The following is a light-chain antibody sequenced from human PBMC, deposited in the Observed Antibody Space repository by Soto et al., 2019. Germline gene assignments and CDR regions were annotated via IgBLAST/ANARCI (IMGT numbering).Light chain of an antibody. Sequence: DIQMTQSPSTLSASVGDRVTIAFRASPSISTWVAWYQQKSVQAPNLLIHKASILQSGVPSRCSGSGSGTEFSLTISSLQPDDFATDYCQQYNSYSSTVGGGIKVEIK. V-gene: IGKV1-5*03. J-gene: IGKJ4*01. CDR3: QQYNSYSST. CDR1: PSISTW. CDR2: KAS.